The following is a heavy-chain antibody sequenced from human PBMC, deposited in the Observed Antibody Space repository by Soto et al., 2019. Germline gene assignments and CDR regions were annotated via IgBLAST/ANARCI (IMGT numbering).Heavy chain of an antibody. Sequence: SETLSLTCTVSVGSISSYYWSWIRQPPGKGLEWIGYIYYSGSTNYNPSLKSRVTISVDTSKNQFSLKLSSVTAADTAVYYCARGGSYDFWSGLNYYYYGMDVWGQGTTVTVSS. J-gene: IGHJ6*02. D-gene: IGHD3-3*01. CDR3: ARGGSYDFWSGLNYYYYGMDV. V-gene: IGHV4-59*01. CDR1: VGSISSYY. CDR2: IYYSGST.